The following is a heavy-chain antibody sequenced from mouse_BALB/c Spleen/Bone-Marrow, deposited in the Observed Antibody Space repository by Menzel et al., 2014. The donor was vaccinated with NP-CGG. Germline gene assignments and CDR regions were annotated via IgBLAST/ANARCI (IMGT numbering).Heavy chain of an antibody. CDR2: IWAGGST. CDR1: GFSLASYG. J-gene: IGHJ4*01. V-gene: IGHV2-9*02. Sequence: VQRVESGPGLVAPSQSLSITCTVSGFSLASYGVHWVRQPPGKVLEWLGVIWAGGSTNYNSALMSRLSISKDNSKSQVFLKMNSLQTDDTAMYYCARGSYYEGAMDYWGQGTSVTVSS. CDR3: ARGSYYEGAMDY. D-gene: IGHD1-1*01.